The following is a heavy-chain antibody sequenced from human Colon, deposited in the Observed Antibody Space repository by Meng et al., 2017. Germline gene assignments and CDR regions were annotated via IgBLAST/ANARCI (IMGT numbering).Heavy chain of an antibody. V-gene: IGHV4-4*02. CDR2: IYHSGST. CDR1: GGSISSSNW. D-gene: IGHD6-19*01. J-gene: IGHJ4*02. Sequence: QGQRQESAPGLVKPSGTLSLTCAVSGGSISSSNWWSWVRQPPGKGLEWIGEIYHSGSTNYNPSLKSRVTISVDKSKNQFSLKLSSVTAADTAVYYCASFPPPGKQWLVTDYWGQGTLVTVSS. CDR3: ASFPPPGKQWLVTDY.